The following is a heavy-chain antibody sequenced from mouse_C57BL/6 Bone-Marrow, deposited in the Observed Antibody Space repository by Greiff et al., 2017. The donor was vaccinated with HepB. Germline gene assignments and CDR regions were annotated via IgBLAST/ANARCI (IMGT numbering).Heavy chain of an antibody. CDR3: ILYYFAY. Sequence: QVQLQQSGPELARPAASVKMSCKVSGYTFTSYTMHWVKQRPGQGLEWIGYINPSSGYTKYNQKFEDKATLTADKSSSTAYMQPSSLTSEDSEVYYGILYYFAYWGRGTTHPVPS. V-gene: IGHV1-4*01. CDR2: INPSSGYT. D-gene: IGHD6-5*01. J-gene: IGHJ2*01. CDR1: GYTFTSYT.